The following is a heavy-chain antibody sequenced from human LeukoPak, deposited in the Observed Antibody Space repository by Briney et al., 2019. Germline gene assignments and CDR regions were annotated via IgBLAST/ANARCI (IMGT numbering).Heavy chain of an antibody. CDR3: ARDRPVDILTGHQQSWFDP. D-gene: IGHD3-9*01. J-gene: IGHJ5*02. V-gene: IGHV1-18*01. CDR1: GGTFSSYA. Sequence: ASVKVSCKASGGTFSSYAISWVRQAPGQGLEWMGWISAYNGNTNYAQKLQGRVTMTTDTSTSTAYMELRSLRSDDTAVYYCARDRPVDILTGHQQSWFDPWGQGTLVTVSS. CDR2: ISAYNGNT.